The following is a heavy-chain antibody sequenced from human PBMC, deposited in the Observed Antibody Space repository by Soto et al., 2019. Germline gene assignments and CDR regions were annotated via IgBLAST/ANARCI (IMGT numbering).Heavy chain of an antibody. CDR3: ARHGWWELLNYYYGMGV. CDR1: GGSISSGGYY. CDR2: IYYSGST. V-gene: IGHV4-39*01. Sequence: SETLSLTCTVSGGSISSGGYYWGWIRQPPGKGLEWIGSIYYSGSTYYNPSLKSRVTISVDTSKNQFSLKLSSVTAADTAVYYCARHGWWELLNYYYGMGVWGQGTTVTVSS. J-gene: IGHJ6*02. D-gene: IGHD1-26*01.